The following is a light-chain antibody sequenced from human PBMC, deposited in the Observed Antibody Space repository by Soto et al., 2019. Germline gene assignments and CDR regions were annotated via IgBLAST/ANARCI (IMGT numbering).Light chain of an antibody. Sequence: QSVLTQPPSASGTPGQRVTISCSGSASNIGSKSVNWYQQFPGTAPKLLIYSSIYRPSGVPARMSASKSGTSASLAISGLQSEDEADYFCAAWDDSLEEYVCGTGTKVT. CDR1: ASNIGSKS. CDR2: SSI. CDR3: AAWDDSLEEYV. V-gene: IGLV1-44*01. J-gene: IGLJ1*01.